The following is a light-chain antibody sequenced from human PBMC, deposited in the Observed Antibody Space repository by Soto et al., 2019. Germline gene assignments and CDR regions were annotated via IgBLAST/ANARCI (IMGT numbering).Light chain of an antibody. CDR3: SSYAGNNNVV. CDR2: EVS. CDR1: TSDVGAYNY. Sequence: QSALTQPPSASGSPGQSVTISCTGTTSDVGAYNYVSWYQQHPGKAPKLMIYEVSKRPSGVPDRFSGSKSYSTASLTVSGLQPEDEADYYCSSYAGNNNVVFGGGTKVTVL. V-gene: IGLV2-8*01. J-gene: IGLJ2*01.